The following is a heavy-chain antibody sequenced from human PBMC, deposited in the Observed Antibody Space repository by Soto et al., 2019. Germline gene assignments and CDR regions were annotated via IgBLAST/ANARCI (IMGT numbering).Heavy chain of an antibody. J-gene: IGHJ4*02. D-gene: IGHD4-17*01. CDR3: ARQDGDGLFYFDY. Sequence: GESLKISCKGSVYNFAIYWIAWVRQMPGKGLEWMGVIYPGNSDARYSPSFRGQVTISADKSITTAYLQWSSLKASDTAIYYCARQDGDGLFYFDYWGQGTLVTVSS. V-gene: IGHV5-51*01. CDR1: VYNFAIYW. CDR2: IYPGNSDA.